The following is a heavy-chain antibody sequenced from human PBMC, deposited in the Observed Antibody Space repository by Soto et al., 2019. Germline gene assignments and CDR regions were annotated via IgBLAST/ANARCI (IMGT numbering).Heavy chain of an antibody. Sequence: PGGSLRLSCAASGFTFSDYYMTWIRQAPGKGLEWVSYMSSSGSGIYYSDSVKGRFTISRDNAKKSLYLQMSSLRAEDTTVYYCARAYSDAFDIWGQGTLVTVSS. V-gene: IGHV3-11*01. CDR1: GFTFSDYY. CDR3: ARAYSDAFDI. CDR2: MSSSGSGI. D-gene: IGHD2-15*01. J-gene: IGHJ3*02.